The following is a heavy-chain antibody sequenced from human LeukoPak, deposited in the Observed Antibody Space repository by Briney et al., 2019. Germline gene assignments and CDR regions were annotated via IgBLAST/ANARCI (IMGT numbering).Heavy chain of an antibody. Sequence: GGSLRLSCAASGFTFSSYWMHWVRQAPGKGLKWVSLIYSGGPTSYSDSVKGRFTISRDNTKNTLYLEMNSLRAEDTAVYYCATVVGASPDYFDYWGQGTLVTVSP. CDR1: GFTFSSYW. V-gene: IGHV3-53*01. J-gene: IGHJ4*02. CDR2: IYSGGPT. D-gene: IGHD3-10*01. CDR3: ATVVGASPDYFDY.